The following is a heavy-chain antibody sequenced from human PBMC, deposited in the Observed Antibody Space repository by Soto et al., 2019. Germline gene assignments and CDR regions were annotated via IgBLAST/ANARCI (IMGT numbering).Heavy chain of an antibody. J-gene: IGHJ6*03. CDR1: GDSVSSFY. Sequence: SETLSLTCTVSGDSVSSFYWTWIRQPPGKGLEWIGYIHYSGSTKYNPSLKSRVTISVDTSKNQFSLKLNSVTAADTAVYYCARGATFGILHYFYMDVWGKGATVTVSS. D-gene: IGHD1-26*01. CDR2: IHYSGST. CDR3: ARGATFGILHYFYMDV. V-gene: IGHV4-59*02.